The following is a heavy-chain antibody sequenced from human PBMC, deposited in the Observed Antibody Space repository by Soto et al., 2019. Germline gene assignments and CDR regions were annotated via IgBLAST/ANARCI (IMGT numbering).Heavy chain of an antibody. V-gene: IGHV3-23*01. CDR1: GFSFSSYA. D-gene: IGHD6-13*01. Sequence: GGSLRLSCAASGFSFSSYAMAWVRQAPGKGLEWVSAISGSGGSTYYGDSVKGRFTISRDNSKNTLYLQMNSLRAEDTAVYYCARDRIEWQLVKYFDYWGQGTLVTVSS. CDR2: ISGSGGST. J-gene: IGHJ4*02. CDR3: ARDRIEWQLVKYFDY.